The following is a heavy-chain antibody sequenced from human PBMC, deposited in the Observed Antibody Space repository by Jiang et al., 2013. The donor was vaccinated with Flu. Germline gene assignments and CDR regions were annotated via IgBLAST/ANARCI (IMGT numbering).Heavy chain of an antibody. CDR3: ARHSKDDLGFHFDY. V-gene: IGHV4-59*08. Sequence: GLVKPSETLSLTCTVSGGSIGGYYWTWIRQPPGKGLEWTGQIYYTGSTTYNPSLESRVTISVDTSKNQLSLSLSSVTAADTAVYYCARHSKDDLGFHFDYWGQGTPVTVSS. CDR2: IYYTGST. D-gene: IGHD3-16*01. CDR1: GGSIGGYY. J-gene: IGHJ4*02.